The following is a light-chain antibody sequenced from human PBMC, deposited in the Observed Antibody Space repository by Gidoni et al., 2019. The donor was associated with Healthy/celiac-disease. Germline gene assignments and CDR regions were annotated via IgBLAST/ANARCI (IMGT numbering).Light chain of an antibody. Sequence: EIVLTQSPATLSLSPGERATLSCRASQSVSSYLAWYQPNPGQAPRLLIYDASNRATGIPARFSGSVSGTAFTLTIRGLEPEDFAVYYCQQRSNWVLTFGGGTKVEIK. CDR3: QQRSNWVLT. CDR1: QSVSSY. J-gene: IGKJ4*01. V-gene: IGKV3-11*01. CDR2: DAS.